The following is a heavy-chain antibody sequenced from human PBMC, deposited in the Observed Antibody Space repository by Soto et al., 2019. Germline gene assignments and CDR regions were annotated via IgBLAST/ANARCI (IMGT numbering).Heavy chain of an antibody. CDR2: ISGSGGNA. D-gene: IGHD1-26*01. CDR3: AKDGASGSYPPYYYFGMDV. Sequence: GGSLRLSCAASGFTFSSYAMSWVRQAPGKGLEWVSSISGSGGNAYYADSVKGRFSISRDNSKNTLRLQMNSLRADDTAVYYCAKDGASGSYPPYYYFGMDVWGQGTTVTVSS. J-gene: IGHJ6*02. CDR1: GFTFSSYA. V-gene: IGHV3-23*01.